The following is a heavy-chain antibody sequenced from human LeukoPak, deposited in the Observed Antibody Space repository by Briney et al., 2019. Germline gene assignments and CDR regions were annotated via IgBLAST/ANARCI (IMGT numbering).Heavy chain of an antibody. Sequence: SETLSLTCTVSGVSINNYQWSWIRQPPGKGLEWIGYISDIGSTNYNPSLKSRLTISVDTSKNQFSPELNSVTAADTAVYYCARHHHCIVVSPGLNCYGLGAYWGQGTLVTVSS. J-gene: IGHJ4*02. CDR3: ARHHHCIVVSPGLNCYGLGAY. CDR2: ISDIGST. CDR1: GVSINNYQ. D-gene: IGHD2-21*01. V-gene: IGHV4-59*08.